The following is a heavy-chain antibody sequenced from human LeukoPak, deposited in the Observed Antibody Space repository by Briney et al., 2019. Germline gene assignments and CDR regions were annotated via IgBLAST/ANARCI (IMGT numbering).Heavy chain of an antibody. CDR1: GFTFSSYA. CDR2: ITGSGGGT. D-gene: IGHD2-15*01. Sequence: AGSLRLSCAAPGFTFSSYAMSWVRQAPGKGLEWVSAITGSGGGTYYADSVKGRFTISRDNSKNTLYLQMNSLRAEDTAVYYCARERAAATPVTRKYYYYMDVWGKGTTVTVSS. CDR3: ARERAAATPVTRKYYYYMDV. V-gene: IGHV3-23*01. J-gene: IGHJ6*03.